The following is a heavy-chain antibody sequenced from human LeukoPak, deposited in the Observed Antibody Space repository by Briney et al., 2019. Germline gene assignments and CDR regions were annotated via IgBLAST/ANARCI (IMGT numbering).Heavy chain of an antibody. D-gene: IGHD2-2*02. V-gene: IGHV3-11*01. CDR1: GFTFSDYY. CDR2: ISSSGSTI. CDR3: ARDQAPRGAIPNWFDP. J-gene: IGHJ5*02. Sequence: PGGSLRLSCAASGFTFSDYYMSWICQAPGKGLEWVSYISSSGSTIYYADSVKGRFTISRDNAKNSLYLQMNSLRAEDTAVYYCARDQAPRGAIPNWFDPWGQGTLVTVSS.